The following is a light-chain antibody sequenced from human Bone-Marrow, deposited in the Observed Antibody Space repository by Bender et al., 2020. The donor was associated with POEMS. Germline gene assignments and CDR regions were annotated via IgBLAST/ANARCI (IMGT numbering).Light chain of an antibody. Sequence: QSALTQPASVSGSPGQTITISCTGSSSDIGNYNFVSWYQHHPGKAPKLLIYDVSNRPSGVSKRFSGSKSGNTASLTISGLQTEDEADYYCTSYTISSTSFGGGTKVTVL. V-gene: IGLV2-14*03. J-gene: IGLJ2*01. CDR1: SSDIGNYNF. CDR3: TSYTISSTS. CDR2: DVS.